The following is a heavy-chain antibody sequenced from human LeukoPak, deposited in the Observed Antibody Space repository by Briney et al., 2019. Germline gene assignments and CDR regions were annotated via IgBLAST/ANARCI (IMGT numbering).Heavy chain of an antibody. D-gene: IGHD1-1*01. CDR3: ARDGSGGY. CDR1: GGSISSGSYY. Sequence: PSQTLSLTCTVSGGSISSGSYYWSWIRQPAGKGLEWIGRIYTSGSTIYTSGSTNYNPSLKSRVAISVDTSKNQFSLKLSSVTAADTAVYYCARDGSGGYWGQGTLVTVSS. V-gene: IGHV4-61*02. CDR2: IYTSGSTIYTSGST. J-gene: IGHJ4*02.